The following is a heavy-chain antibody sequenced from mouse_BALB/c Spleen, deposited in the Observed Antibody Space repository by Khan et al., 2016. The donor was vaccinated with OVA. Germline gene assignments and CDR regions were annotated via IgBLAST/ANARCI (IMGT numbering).Heavy chain of an antibody. Sequence: VQLQQSGPELVKPGASVKISCKTSGYTFPEYTVHWVKQSLGKSLDWIGVINPKNGGTAYNQKFKGKATLTVDKSSSTAYMEFRSLTSEDSAIYYGARDAGRYWGQGTSVTVAA. V-gene: IGHV1-18*01. CDR3: ARDAGRY. CDR2: INPKNGGT. D-gene: IGHD3-3*01. J-gene: IGHJ4*01. CDR1: GYTFPEYT.